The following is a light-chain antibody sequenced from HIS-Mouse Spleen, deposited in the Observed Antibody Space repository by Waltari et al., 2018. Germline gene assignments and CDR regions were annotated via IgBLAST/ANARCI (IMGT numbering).Light chain of an antibody. CDR2: DAS. J-gene: IGKJ5*01. V-gene: IGKV3-11*01. CDR3: QQRSNWLIP. Sequence: EIVLTHSPATLSWSPGERATLSCRASQSVSSYLAWYQQIPGQAPRLLIYDASNRATGIAARVSGSGYGTEFTRTISSLGPADFEDYYCQQRSNWLIPFGQGTRLEI. CDR1: QSVSSY.